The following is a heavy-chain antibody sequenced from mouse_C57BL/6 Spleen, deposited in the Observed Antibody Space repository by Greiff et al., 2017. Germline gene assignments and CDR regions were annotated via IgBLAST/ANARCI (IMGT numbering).Heavy chain of an antibody. V-gene: IGHV6-6*01. J-gene: IGHJ4*01. CDR2: IRNKANNHAT. D-gene: IGHD4-1*02. CDR1: GFTFSDAW. Sequence: EVNVVESGGGLVQPGGSMKLSCAASGFTFSDAWMDWVRQSPEKGLEWVADIRNKANNHATYYAESVKGRFTISRDESKSSVYLQMNSLRAADTGIYYCTQLGYAMDYWGQGTSVTVSS. CDR3: TQLGYAMDY.